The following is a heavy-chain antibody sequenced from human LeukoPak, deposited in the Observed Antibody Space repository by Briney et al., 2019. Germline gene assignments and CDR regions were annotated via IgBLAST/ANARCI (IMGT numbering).Heavy chain of an antibody. CDR2: IIPIFGTA. V-gene: IGHV1-69*06. J-gene: IGHJ5*02. CDR1: GGTFSSYA. Sequence: SVKVSCKASGGTFSSYAISWVRQAPGQGLEWMGGIIPIFGTANYAQKFQGRVTITADKSTSTAYMELSSLRSEDTAVYYCAREAPVLLWFGELGNWFDPWGQGTLVTVSS. D-gene: IGHD3-10*01. CDR3: AREAPVLLWFGELGNWFDP.